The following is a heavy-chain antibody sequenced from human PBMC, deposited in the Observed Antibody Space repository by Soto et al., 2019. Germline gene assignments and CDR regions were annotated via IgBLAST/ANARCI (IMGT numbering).Heavy chain of an antibody. Sequence: GGSLRLSCAASGFTFSSYAMHWVRQAPGKGLEWVAVISYDGSNKYYADSVKGRFTISRDNSKNMLYLQMNSLRAEDTAVYYCAREPLYSSSWYTIYYYYYGMDVWGQGTTVTVSS. J-gene: IGHJ6*02. V-gene: IGHV3-30-3*01. CDR3: AREPLYSSSWYTIYYYYYGMDV. D-gene: IGHD6-13*01. CDR2: ISYDGSNK. CDR1: GFTFSSYA.